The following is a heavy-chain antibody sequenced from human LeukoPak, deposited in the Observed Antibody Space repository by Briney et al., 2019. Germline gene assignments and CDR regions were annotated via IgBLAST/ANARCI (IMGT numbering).Heavy chain of an antibody. CDR1: GFTFTSYS. CDR3: ARLRRNSDRSGFYYYYDI. V-gene: IGHV3-21*01. CDR2: IYTVGSYI. J-gene: IGHJ4*02. Sequence: GGSLRLSCAASGFTFTSYSFNWVRQAPGKGLEWVSSIYTVGSYIYYADSARGRFTISRDDAHNSLYLQMNSLRAEDTAVYFCARLRRNSDRSGFYYYYDICGQGTLVTVSS. D-gene: IGHD3-3*01.